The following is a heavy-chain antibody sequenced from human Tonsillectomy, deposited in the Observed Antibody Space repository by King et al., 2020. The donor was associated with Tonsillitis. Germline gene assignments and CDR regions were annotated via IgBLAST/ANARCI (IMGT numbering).Heavy chain of an antibody. Sequence: VQLVESGGGLVKPGGSLRLSCAASGFTFNNAWMSWVRQAPGKGLEWVGRIKSKTDGGTADYAVPVKGRITISRDDSKNTLYLQMNSLRAEDTAMYYCARDRTYCESKVCYDVFDIWGQGTMVTVSS. J-gene: IGHJ3*02. CDR1: GFTFNNAW. CDR2: IKSKTDGGTA. CDR3: ARDRTYCESKVCYDVFDI. V-gene: IGHV3-15*01. D-gene: IGHD3-22*01.